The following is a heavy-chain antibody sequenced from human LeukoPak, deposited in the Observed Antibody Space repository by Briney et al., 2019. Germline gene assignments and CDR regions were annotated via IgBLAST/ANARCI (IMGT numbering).Heavy chain of an antibody. CDR2: IIPIFGTA. V-gene: IGHV1-69*13. CDR3: ARDGYDSSGYAFDI. J-gene: IGHJ3*02. D-gene: IGHD3-22*01. CDR1: GGTFSSYA. Sequence: GVSVKVSCKASGGTFSSYAISWVRQAPGQGLEWMGGIIPIFGTANYAQKFQGRVTITADESTSTAYMELSRLRSEDTAVYYCARDGYDSSGYAFDIWGQGTMVTVSS.